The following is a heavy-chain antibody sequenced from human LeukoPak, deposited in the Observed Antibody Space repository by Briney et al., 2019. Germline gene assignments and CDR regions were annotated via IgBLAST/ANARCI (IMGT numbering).Heavy chain of an antibody. CDR1: GFTFSSYG. CDR3: AKGPERTHPDRYDFWSSYYYYGMDV. J-gene: IGHJ6*02. CDR2: ISYDGSNK. Sequence: PGGSLRLSCAASGFTFSSYGMHWVRQAPGKGLEWVAVISYDGSNKYYADSVKGRFTISRDNSKNTLYLQMNSLRAEDTAVYYCAKGPERTHPDRYDFWSSYYYYGMDVWGQGTTVTVSS. V-gene: IGHV3-30*18. D-gene: IGHD3-3*01.